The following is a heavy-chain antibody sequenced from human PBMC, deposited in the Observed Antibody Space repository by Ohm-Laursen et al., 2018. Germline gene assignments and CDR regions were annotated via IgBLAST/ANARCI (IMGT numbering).Heavy chain of an antibody. Sequence: SLRLSCAASGFSVSSYDMNWVRQAPGKGLEWVSYISSSSSTIYYADSVKGRFTISRDNAKNSLYLQMNSLRAEDTAVYYCAKDTSSPGDCFDYWGQGTLVTVSS. J-gene: IGHJ4*02. D-gene: IGHD3-10*01. CDR1: GFSVSSYD. CDR2: ISSSSSTI. V-gene: IGHV3-48*01. CDR3: AKDTSSPGDCFDY.